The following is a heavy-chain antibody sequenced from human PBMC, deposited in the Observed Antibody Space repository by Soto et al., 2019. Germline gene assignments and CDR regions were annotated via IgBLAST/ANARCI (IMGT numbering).Heavy chain of an antibody. CDR3: TTGLSSGYYYFDY. V-gene: IGHV3-15*01. J-gene: IGHJ4*02. D-gene: IGHD3-22*01. CDR2: IKRTTDGGTT. Sequence: QLVESGGGLVKPGESLRLSCAASGFTFSDAWVSWVRQAPGKGLEWVGRIKRTTDGGTTDYAAPVKGRFTISRDDSKDTLNLQMNSLKTEDTAVYYCTTGLSSGYYYFDYWGQGTLVTVSS. CDR1: GFTFSDAW.